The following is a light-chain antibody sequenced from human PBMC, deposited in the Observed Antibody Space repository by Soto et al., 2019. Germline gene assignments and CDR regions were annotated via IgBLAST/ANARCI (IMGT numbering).Light chain of an antibody. Sequence: EIVLTQSPVTLSLSPGERATLSCRASQSVTDFLAWYQQKPGQAPRLLIYDASNRATGIPARFSGSGSGTDFTLTIRSIETEDFAVYYCQQRSKWPLTFGGGTKVDIK. CDR1: QSVTDF. J-gene: IGKJ4*01. CDR2: DAS. CDR3: QQRSKWPLT. V-gene: IGKV3-11*01.